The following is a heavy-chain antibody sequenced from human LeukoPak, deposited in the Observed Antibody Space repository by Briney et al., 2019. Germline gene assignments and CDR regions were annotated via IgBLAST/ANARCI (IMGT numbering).Heavy chain of an antibody. CDR1: GFTFSSHA. CDR3: ARVYEYYDFWSGYTI. CDR2: IWYDGSNK. Sequence: GGSLRLSCAASGFTFSSHAIHWVRQGPGKGLEWVAQIWYDGSNKYYADSVKGRFTISRDNSKNTLYLQMNSLRVEDTAVYYCARVYEYYDFWSGYTIWGQGTLVTVSS. J-gene: IGHJ4*02. D-gene: IGHD3-3*01. V-gene: IGHV3-30*02.